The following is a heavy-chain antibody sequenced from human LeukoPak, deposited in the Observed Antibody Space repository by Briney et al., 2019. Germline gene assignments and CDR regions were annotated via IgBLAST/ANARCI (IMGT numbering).Heavy chain of an antibody. J-gene: IGHJ4*02. V-gene: IGHV4-38-2*02. Sequence: KASETLSLTCTVSGYSISSSYYWSWIRQPAGKGLEWIGSIYYSGSTYYNPSLKSRVTISVDTSKNQFSLKLSSVTAADTAVYYCARYVPVRTGTTRASFDYWGQGTLVTVSS. CDR3: ARYVPVRTGTTRASFDY. D-gene: IGHD1-1*01. CDR2: IYYSGST. CDR1: GYSISSSYY.